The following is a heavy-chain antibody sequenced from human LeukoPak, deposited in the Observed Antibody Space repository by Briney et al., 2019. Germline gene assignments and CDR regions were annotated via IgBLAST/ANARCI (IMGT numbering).Heavy chain of an antibody. Sequence: PSETLSLTCAVYGGSFSGYYWSWIRQPPGKGLEWIGEINHSGSTNYNPSLKSRVTISVDTSKNQFSLKLSSVTAADTAVYYCARSQYSSGWKVFDYWGQGTLVTVSS. D-gene: IGHD6-19*01. CDR2: INHSGST. CDR1: GGSFSGYY. CDR3: ARSQYSSGWKVFDY. V-gene: IGHV4-34*01. J-gene: IGHJ4*02.